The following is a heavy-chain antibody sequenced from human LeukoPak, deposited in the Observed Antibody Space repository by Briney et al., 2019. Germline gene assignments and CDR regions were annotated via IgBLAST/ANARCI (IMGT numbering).Heavy chain of an antibody. Sequence: PSETLSLTCTVSGGSISSYYWSWIRQPAGKGLEWIGRIYTSGSTNYNPSLKSRVTMSVDTSKIQFSLKLSSVTAADTAVYYCASDYGDYAEYFQHWGQGTLVTVSS. CDR3: ASDYGDYAEYFQH. J-gene: IGHJ1*01. CDR1: GGSISSYY. D-gene: IGHD4-17*01. V-gene: IGHV4-4*07. CDR2: IYTSGST.